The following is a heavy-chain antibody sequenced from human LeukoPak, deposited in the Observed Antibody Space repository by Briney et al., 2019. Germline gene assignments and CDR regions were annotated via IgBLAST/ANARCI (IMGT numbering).Heavy chain of an antibody. V-gene: IGHV4-39*07. CDR1: GGSISSITFY. CDR3: ATTYYYGSGTYSLVY. J-gene: IGHJ4*02. Sequence: PSETLSLTCTVSGGSISSITFYWGWIRQPPGKGLEWIGTIYYSGSTHYNPSLKSRVTISVDTSKNQFSLNLSSVTAADTAVYYCATTYYYGSGTYSLVYWGQGTLVTVSS. CDR2: IYYSGST. D-gene: IGHD3-10*01.